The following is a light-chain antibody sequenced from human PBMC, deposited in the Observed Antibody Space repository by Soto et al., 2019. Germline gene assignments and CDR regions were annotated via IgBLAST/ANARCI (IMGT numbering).Light chain of an antibody. J-gene: IGLJ2*01. V-gene: IGLV2-14*03. CDR2: DVS. CDR3: SSYTSSTTLV. Sequence: QSALTQPASVSGSPGQSITISCTGTSSDVGGYNYVSWYQQQPGKAPKLMIYDVSDRPSGVSNRFSGSKSGNTASLTISRLQAEDEADYYCSSYTSSTTLVFGGGTKLTVL. CDR1: SSDVGGYNY.